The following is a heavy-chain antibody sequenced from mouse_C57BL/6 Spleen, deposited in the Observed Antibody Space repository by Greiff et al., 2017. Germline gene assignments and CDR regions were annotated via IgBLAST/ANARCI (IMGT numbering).Heavy chain of an antibody. V-gene: IGHV1-7*01. Sequence: VQRVASGAELAKPGASVKLSCKASGYTFTSYWMHWVKQRPGQGLEWIGYINPSSGYTKYNQKFKDKATLTADKSSCTAYMQLSSLTYEDSAVYYCANFYDNDYWGQGTTLTVSS. CDR3: ANFYDNDY. CDR1: GYTFTSYW. CDR2: INPSSGYT. J-gene: IGHJ2*01. D-gene: IGHD2-12*01.